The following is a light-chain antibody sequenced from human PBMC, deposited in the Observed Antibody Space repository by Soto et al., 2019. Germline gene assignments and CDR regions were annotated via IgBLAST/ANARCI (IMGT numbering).Light chain of an antibody. CDR2: DAS. V-gene: IGKV3-11*01. CDR3: QHRGNWPLT. CDR1: QSVSTY. J-gene: IGKJ4*01. Sequence: EIVLTQSPATLSLSPGERATLSCRASQSVSTYFAWYQQKPGQAPRLLIYDASTRATGIPARFSGSGSGTDFTLPISSLEPEDFAVYYCQHRGNWPLTFGGGTKVEIK.